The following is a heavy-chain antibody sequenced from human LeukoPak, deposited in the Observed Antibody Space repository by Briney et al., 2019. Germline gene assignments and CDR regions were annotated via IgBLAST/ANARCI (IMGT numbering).Heavy chain of an antibody. Sequence: ASVKVSFKASGYTFTGFYMHWVRQAPGQSLELMGWINANSGGADYTQKFQGSVTMTRDTSITTVYMEVSRLRSDDTAVYYCARGPRYCSGGICYGSNFDYWGQGTLVTVSS. D-gene: IGHD2-15*01. CDR2: INANSGGA. V-gene: IGHV1-2*02. CDR3: ARGPRYCSGGICYGSNFDY. J-gene: IGHJ4*02. CDR1: GYTFTGFY.